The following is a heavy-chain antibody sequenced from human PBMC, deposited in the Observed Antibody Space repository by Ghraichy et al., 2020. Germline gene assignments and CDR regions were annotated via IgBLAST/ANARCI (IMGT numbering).Heavy chain of an antibody. D-gene: IGHD5-18*01. Sequence: ASVKVSCKASGYTFTSYDINWVRQATGQGLEWMGWMNPNSGNTGYAQKFQGRVTMTRNTSISTAYMELSSLGSEDTAVYYCATHLPPRGYSYDHWYFDLWGRGTLVTVSS. CDR3: ATHLPPRGYSYDHWYFDL. J-gene: IGHJ2*01. CDR2: MNPNSGNT. V-gene: IGHV1-8*01. CDR1: GYTFTSYD.